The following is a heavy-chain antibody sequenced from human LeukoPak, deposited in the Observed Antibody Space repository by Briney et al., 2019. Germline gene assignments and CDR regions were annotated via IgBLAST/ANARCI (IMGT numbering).Heavy chain of an antibody. V-gene: IGHV3-7*01. CDR3: MSAHGY. Sequence: PGGSPRLSCVVSGYSFSTNMMTWVRQAPGKGLEWVATILPAGKESYRVDSVKGRFIISRDNAKNPLFLQMNSLRDDDTALYYCMSAHGYWGQGTLVTVSS. CDR1: GYSFSTNM. J-gene: IGHJ4*02. CDR2: ILPAGKES.